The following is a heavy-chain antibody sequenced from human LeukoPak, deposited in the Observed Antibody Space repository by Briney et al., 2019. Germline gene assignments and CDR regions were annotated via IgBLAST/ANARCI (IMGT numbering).Heavy chain of an antibody. D-gene: IGHD3-16*01. CDR2: VYT. CDR3: ARGSPYSYGYLFDY. CDR1: GYTFTNYW. J-gene: IGHJ4*02. Sequence: GESLKISCKGSGYTFTNYWNAWVRQMPGKGLDWMGIVYTRYSPSFQGQVTISADKSINTSYLQWSTLKPSDTAMYYCARGSPYSYGYLFDYWGQGTLLTVSS. V-gene: IGHV5-51*01.